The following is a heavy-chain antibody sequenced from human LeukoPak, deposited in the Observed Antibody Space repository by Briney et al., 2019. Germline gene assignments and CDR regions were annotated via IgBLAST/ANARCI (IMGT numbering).Heavy chain of an antibody. Sequence: PSETLSLTCTVSGGSISSSSFYWGWIRQPPGKGLEGIGSIYYSGATYYNPSLKSRVTISVDTSNNQFSLKLSSMTAADTVVYYCARQVVYYYDSSGSSYAFDIWGQGTMVTVSS. D-gene: IGHD3-22*01. J-gene: IGHJ3*02. CDR3: ARQVVYYYDSSGSSYAFDI. CDR1: GGSISSSSFY. CDR2: IYYSGAT. V-gene: IGHV4-39*01.